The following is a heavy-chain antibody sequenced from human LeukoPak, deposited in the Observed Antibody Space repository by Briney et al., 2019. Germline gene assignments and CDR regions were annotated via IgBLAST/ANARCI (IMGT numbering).Heavy chain of an antibody. D-gene: IGHD2-15*01. CDR2: IYYNGTT. CDR1: GGSIRYYY. Sequence: SETLSLTCTVYGGSIRYYYWSWVRQPPGKGLEWIGYIYYNGTTNYNPSLKSRVTISVDMSKNQFSLKMSSVTAADTAVYFCARKGGLFVYWGQGRLVSVSS. J-gene: IGHJ4*02. CDR3: ARKGGLFVY. V-gene: IGHV4-59*01.